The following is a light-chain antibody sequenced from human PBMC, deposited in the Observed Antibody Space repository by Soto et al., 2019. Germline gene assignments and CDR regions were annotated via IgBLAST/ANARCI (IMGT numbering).Light chain of an antibody. CDR2: DAS. J-gene: IGKJ3*01. V-gene: IGKV3-15*01. CDR1: QSVGSK. Sequence: EVVMTQPPATLSVSPGERATLSCRASQSVGSKFAWYQHKPGQAPRLLIYDASTRATGVPVRFSGSGSGTEFTLTISSLQSEDFAIYYCQQYNNWPQTFGPGTKVHI. CDR3: QQYNNWPQT.